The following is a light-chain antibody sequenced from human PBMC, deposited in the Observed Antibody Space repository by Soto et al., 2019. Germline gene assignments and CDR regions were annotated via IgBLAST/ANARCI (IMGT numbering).Light chain of an antibody. CDR2: WAS. CDR1: QNVGSRY. V-gene: IGKV4-1*01. CDR3: QQYYSTPLFT. Sequence: EIVLTQSPGTLSLSPGERATLSCRASQNVGSRYLAWYQQKPGQPPKLLIYWASTRESGVPDRFSGSGSGTDFTLTISSLQAEDVAVYYCQQYYSTPLFTFGPGTKVDIK. J-gene: IGKJ3*01.